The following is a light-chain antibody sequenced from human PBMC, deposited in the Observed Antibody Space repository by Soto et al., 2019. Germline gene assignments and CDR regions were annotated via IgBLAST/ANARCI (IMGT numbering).Light chain of an antibody. J-gene: IGLJ3*02. CDR2: EVS. V-gene: IGLV2-14*01. CDR1: YSDVGAYNY. Sequence: QSALTQPASVSGSPGQSITISCTGTYSDVGAYNYVSWYQQHPGKAPKLIIYEVSNRPSGVSDRFSGSKSGNTASLTISGLQAEDEADYHCSSYTRSSTLVFGGGTKLTVL. CDR3: SSYTRSSTLV.